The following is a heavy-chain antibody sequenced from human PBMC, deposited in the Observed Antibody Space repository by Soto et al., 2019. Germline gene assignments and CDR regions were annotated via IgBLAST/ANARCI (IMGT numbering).Heavy chain of an antibody. Sequence: PSETLSLTCTVSGGSVSSGRFYWSWIRRPPGKGLEWIGYIYYSGSTKYNSSLRSRVTISVDTSKNQFSLKLTSVTAADTAVYYCARSGSGSGWLGGQGTLVTVSS. CDR2: IYYSGST. D-gene: IGHD6-19*01. J-gene: IGHJ4*02. CDR3: ARSGSGSGWL. CDR1: GGSVSSGRFY. V-gene: IGHV4-61*01.